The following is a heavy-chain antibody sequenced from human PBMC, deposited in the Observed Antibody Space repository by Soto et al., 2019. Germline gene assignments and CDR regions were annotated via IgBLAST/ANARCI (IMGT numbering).Heavy chain of an antibody. CDR2: ISWNSGSI. D-gene: IGHD6-19*01. CDR1: GFTFDDYA. J-gene: IGHJ4*02. V-gene: IGHV3-9*01. Sequence: EVQLVESGGGLVQPGRSLRLSCAASGFTFDDYAMHWVRQAPGKGLEWVSGISWNSGSIGYEDSVKGRFTISRDNAKNLLYLQMNSLRAEDTALYYCAKDRGLVLSFYFDYWGQGTLVTVSS. CDR3: AKDRGLVLSFYFDY.